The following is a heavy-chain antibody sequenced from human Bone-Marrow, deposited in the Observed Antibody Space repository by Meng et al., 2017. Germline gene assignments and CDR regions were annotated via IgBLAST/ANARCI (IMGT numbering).Heavy chain of an antibody. CDR1: GVSFTDAW. D-gene: IGHD6-13*01. V-gene: IGHV3-15*04. J-gene: IGHJ4*02. CDR2: IETKSEGGTA. Sequence: EVELVGVGGGSVKPGGSLRLSSVACGVSFTDAWMSWVRQAPGKVLEWVGRIETKSEGGTADYAAPVKGRFSISRDDSKNTLYLQMNTLISEDTGVYFCATGAAAADHWGQGTLVTVSS. CDR3: ATGAAAADH.